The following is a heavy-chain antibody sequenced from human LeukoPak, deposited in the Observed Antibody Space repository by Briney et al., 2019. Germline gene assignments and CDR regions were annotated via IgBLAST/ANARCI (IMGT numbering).Heavy chain of an antibody. J-gene: IGHJ5*02. V-gene: IGHV4-39*01. CDR2: IFYSGTT. D-gene: IGHD3-10*01. CDR3: ARGRITMVRGVPRRSQFDP. CDR1: GDSISSSSNY. Sequence: SETLSLTCTVSGDSISSSSNYWGWIRQPPGKGLEWNGSIFYSGTTYYNPSLKSRVTISVDTSKNQFSLKLSSVTAADTAVYYCARGRITMVRGVPRRSQFDPWGQGTLVTVSS.